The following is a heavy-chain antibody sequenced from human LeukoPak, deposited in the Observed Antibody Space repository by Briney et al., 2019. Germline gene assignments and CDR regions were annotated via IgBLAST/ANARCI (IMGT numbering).Heavy chain of an antibody. V-gene: IGHV4-39*01. CDR1: SGSISTSNYY. CDR3: ARAIMITFGGVIFWFDP. Sequence: SETLSLTCTVSSGSISTSNYYWGWVRQPAGKGLEWIGSIYYSGSTYYNPSLKSRVTISVDTSKNQFSLKLSSVTAADTAVYYCARAIMITFGGVIFWFDPWGQGTLVTVSS. CDR2: IYYSGST. J-gene: IGHJ5*02. D-gene: IGHD3-16*02.